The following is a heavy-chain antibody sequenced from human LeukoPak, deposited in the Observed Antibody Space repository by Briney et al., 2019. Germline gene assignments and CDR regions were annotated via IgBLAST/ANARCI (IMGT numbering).Heavy chain of an antibody. D-gene: IGHD5-18*01. CDR2: ISGGGTTI. CDR1: GFTFSDYY. V-gene: IGHV3-11*04. J-gene: IGHJ3*02. CDR3: SRGKYTAAFDI. Sequence: GGPLRLSCAASGFTFSDYYMSWFRQAPGKGLEWVSYISGGGTTINYADSVKGRFTISRDNARNSLYLHMTSLRAEDTAVYYCSRGKYTAAFDIWGQGTMVTVSS.